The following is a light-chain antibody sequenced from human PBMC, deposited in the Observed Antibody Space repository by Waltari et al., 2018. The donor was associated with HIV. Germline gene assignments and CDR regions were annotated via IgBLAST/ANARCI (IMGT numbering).Light chain of an antibody. CDR1: SSAVGCYNY. V-gene: IGLV2-11*01. CDR3: CSYAGSSYV. CDR2: DVS. J-gene: IGLJ1*01. Sequence: QSALTQPRSVSGSPGQSVTISCTGTSSAVGCYNYVSWYQQHPGKVPKLMIYDVSKRPSGVPDRFSGSKSGNTASLTISGLQAEDEADYYCCSYAGSSYVFGTGTKVTVL.